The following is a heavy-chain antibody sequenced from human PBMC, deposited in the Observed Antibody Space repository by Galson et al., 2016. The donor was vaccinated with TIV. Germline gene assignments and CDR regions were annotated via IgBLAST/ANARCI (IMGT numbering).Heavy chain of an antibody. V-gene: IGHV1-18*01. CDR2: ISAYTGNT. CDR1: GYTFSNFG. Sequence: SVKVSCKASGYTFSNFGISWVRQAPGQGPEWMGWISAYTGNTYYIEKFQGRVTMTTDTSASTAHMELRNLRSEDTAVYYCSRNLEQGVVVLPFAITNWFDPWGQGTLVTVSS. J-gene: IGHJ5*02. D-gene: IGHD2-2*01. CDR3: SRNLEQGVVVLPFAITNWFDP.